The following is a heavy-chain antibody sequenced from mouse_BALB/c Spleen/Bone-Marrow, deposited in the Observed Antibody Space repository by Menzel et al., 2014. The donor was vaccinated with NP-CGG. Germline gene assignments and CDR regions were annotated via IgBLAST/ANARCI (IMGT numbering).Heavy chain of an antibody. V-gene: IGHV4-1*02. J-gene: IGHJ3*01. D-gene: IGHD2-3*01. CDR1: GFDFSRYW. Sequence: EVQGVESGGGLVQPGGSLKHSCAASGFDFSRYWMSWVRQAPGKGLQWIGEINPESNTINYTPSLKDKFIISRDNAKNTLYLQMSKVRSEDTALYCCARLGYYGWFAYWGQGTLVTVSA. CDR3: ARLGYYGWFAY. CDR2: INPESNTI.